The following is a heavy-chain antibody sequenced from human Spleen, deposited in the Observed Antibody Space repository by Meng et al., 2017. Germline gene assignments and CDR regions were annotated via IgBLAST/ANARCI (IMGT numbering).Heavy chain of an antibody. V-gene: IGHV4-39*06. CDR2: IYYSGST. CDR1: GGSISSSSYY. CDR3: ASGNVVVPAEARAWYYFDY. Sequence: SETLSLTCTVSGGSISSSSYYWGWIRQPPGKGLEWIGSIYYSGSTHYNPSLKSRVTISVDTSKNQFALKLSSVTAADTAVYYCASGNVVVPAEARAWYYFDYWGQGTRVTVSS. J-gene: IGHJ4*01. D-gene: IGHD2-2*01.